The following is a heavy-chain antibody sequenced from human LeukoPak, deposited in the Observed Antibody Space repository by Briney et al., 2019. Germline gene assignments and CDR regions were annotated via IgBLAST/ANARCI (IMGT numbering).Heavy chain of an antibody. D-gene: IGHD4-17*01. CDR2: INPSGGTT. V-gene: IGHV1-46*01. J-gene: IGHJ4*02. CDR3: ARGYGDYYYFDY. Sequence: GASVKVSCKTSGYTFTRHHIHWVRQAPGQGLEWMGVINPSGGTTTYAQNFQGRVTMTRDTSTITVYMELSSLRSDDTAVYYCARGYGDYYYFDYWGQGTLVTVSS. CDR1: GYTFTRHH.